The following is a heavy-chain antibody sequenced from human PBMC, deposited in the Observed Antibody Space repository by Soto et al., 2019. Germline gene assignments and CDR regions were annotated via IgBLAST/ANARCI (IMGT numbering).Heavy chain of an antibody. V-gene: IGHV3-15*07. J-gene: IGHJ6*02. CDR1: GFTFSNAW. D-gene: IGHD3-10*01. CDR2: IKSKTDGGTT. Sequence: SLRLSCAASGFTFSNAWMIWVRQAPGKGLEWVGRIKSKTDGGTTDYAAPVKGRFTISRDDSKNTLYLQMNSLKTEDTAVYYCTTTGLAMVRGVIITRTLYYYYGMDVWGQGTTVTVSS. CDR3: TTTGLAMVRGVIITRTLYYYYGMDV.